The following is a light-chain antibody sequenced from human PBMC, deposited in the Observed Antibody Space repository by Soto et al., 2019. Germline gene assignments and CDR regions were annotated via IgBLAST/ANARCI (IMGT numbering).Light chain of an antibody. J-gene: IGLJ3*02. CDR3: QSYDNSLRGWV. Sequence: QSALTQPPSVSGAPGQRVTISCTGSSSNIGAGFVSWYQQVPGKAPKLLMYANSNRPSGVPDRFSGTKSGTSASLAITGPQADDEADYYCQSYDNSLRGWVFGGGTKLTVL. CDR1: SSNIGAGF. CDR2: ANS. V-gene: IGLV1-40*01.